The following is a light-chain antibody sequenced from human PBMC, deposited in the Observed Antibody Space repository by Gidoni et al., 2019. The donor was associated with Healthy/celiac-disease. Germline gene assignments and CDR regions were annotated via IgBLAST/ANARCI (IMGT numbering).Light chain of an antibody. V-gene: IGKV3-20*01. CDR1: QSVSSSY. Sequence: EIVLTQSPCTLSLSPGERATLSCRASQSVSSSYLAWYQQKPGQAPRLLIYGASSRATGIPDRFSGSGSGTDFTLTISRLEPEDFAVDYCQQYGSSPPLTFGQXTKVEIK. J-gene: IGKJ1*01. CDR3: QQYGSSPPLT. CDR2: GAS.